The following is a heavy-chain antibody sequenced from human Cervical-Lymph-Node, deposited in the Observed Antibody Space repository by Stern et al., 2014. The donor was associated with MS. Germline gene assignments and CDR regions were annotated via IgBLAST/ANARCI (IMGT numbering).Heavy chain of an antibody. V-gene: IGHV4-59*01. J-gene: IGHJ6*02. D-gene: IGHD3-3*01. Sequence: QLQLQESGPGLVKPSETLSLTCTVSGGSISGSYWSWIRQPPGMGLEWIGYFYHSGSTNYNPSLKSRVTISVDTSKNQFSLNLRSVTAADTAVYYCARAAMFGVISFYGMDVWGQGTSVTVSS. CDR1: GGSISGSY. CDR3: ARAAMFGVISFYGMDV. CDR2: FYHSGST.